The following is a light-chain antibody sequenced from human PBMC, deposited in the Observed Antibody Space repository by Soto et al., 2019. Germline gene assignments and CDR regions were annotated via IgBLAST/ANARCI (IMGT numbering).Light chain of an antibody. J-gene: IGKJ2*01. CDR3: QQSYTSPRFT. Sequence: DIQMTQSPSSLSASVGDRITITFRASQKISSYLNWYQQKPGRAPKLLIYAASSLQSGVPSRFSGSGSGTDFSLTISSLQPEDFATYYCQQSYTSPRFTFGQGTKLEI. CDR1: QKISSY. V-gene: IGKV1-39*01. CDR2: AAS.